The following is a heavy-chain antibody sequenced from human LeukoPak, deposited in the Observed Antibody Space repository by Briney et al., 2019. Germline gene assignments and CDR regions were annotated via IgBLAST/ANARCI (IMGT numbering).Heavy chain of an antibody. J-gene: IGHJ4*02. CDR1: GYTFTSYG. D-gene: IGHD3-9*01. V-gene: IGHV1-18*01. Sequence: ASVKVSCKASGYTFTSYGISWVRQAPGQGLEWMGWISAYNGNTNYAQKLQGRVTMTTDTSTSTAYLELRSLRSDDTAVYYCARTSNYDILTGYQGANLFDYWGQGTLVTVSS. CDR2: ISAYNGNT. CDR3: ARTSNYDILTGYQGANLFDY.